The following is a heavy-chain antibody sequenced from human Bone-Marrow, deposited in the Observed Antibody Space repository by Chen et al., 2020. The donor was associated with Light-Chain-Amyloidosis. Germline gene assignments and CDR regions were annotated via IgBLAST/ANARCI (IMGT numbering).Heavy chain of an antibody. D-gene: IGHD2-2*01. CDR1: GGSIRGTGYD. CDR2: FYYTGIT. CDR3: AREVPAVKKNYMDV. J-gene: IGHJ6*03. Sequence: QLRLQESGPRVVKPSETLSLTAAVPGGSIRGTGYDWVWIRQPPGKGLEWIGTFYYTGITYYNPSLKSRVTISVDMSKNQFSLILSSVTAADTAVYHCAREVPAVKKNYMDVWGKGTTVIVSS. V-gene: IGHV4-39*07.